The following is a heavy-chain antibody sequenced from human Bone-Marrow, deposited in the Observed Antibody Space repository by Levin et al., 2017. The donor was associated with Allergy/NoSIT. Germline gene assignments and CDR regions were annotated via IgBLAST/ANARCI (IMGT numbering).Heavy chain of an antibody. CDR2: IYNRGST. J-gene: IGHJ6*03. CDR1: GDSVSSDSHY. Sequence: SPTLSLTCTVSGDSVSSDSHYWSWIRQPPGKGLEWIGYIYNRGSTNYNPSLKSRVTISLDTSKNQFSLKLSSVTAADKAVYYCASTANWYYYYMDVWGKGTTVAVSS. D-gene: IGHD5-18*01. CDR3: ASTANWYYYYMDV. V-gene: IGHV4-61*01.